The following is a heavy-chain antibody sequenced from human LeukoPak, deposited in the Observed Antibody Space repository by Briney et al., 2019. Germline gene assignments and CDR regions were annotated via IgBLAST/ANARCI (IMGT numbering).Heavy chain of an antibody. D-gene: IGHD5-24*01. Sequence: SETLSLTCTVSGYSISSGYYWGWIRQPPGKGLEWIGSIYHSGSTYYNPSLKSRVTISVDTSKNQFSLKLSSVTAADTAVYYCGRGSVEMDWFDPWGQGTLVTVSS. CDR1: GYSISSGYY. CDR2: IYHSGST. CDR3: GRGSVEMDWFDP. V-gene: IGHV4-38-2*02. J-gene: IGHJ5*02.